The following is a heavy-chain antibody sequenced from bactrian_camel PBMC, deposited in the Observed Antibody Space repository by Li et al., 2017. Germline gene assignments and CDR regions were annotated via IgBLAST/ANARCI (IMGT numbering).Heavy chain of an antibody. V-gene: IGHV3S1*01. J-gene: IGHJ6*01. CDR3: AALRRVPTFTRPDLSQLPLGY. Sequence: HVQLVESGGGSVQAGGSLRLSCTRSEYDFNAGCWAWFRQAPGKGLEWNSSINSGGRSTYYPDSVTGRFTISQDNAKNTLYLQMDSLKPEDTAMYYCAALRRVPTFTRPDLSQLPLGYKGQGTQVTVS. CDR2: INSGGRST. CDR1: EYDFNAGC.